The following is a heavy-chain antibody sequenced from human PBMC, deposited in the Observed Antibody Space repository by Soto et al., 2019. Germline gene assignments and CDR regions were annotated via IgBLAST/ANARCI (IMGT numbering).Heavy chain of an antibody. D-gene: IGHD3-3*01. V-gene: IGHV4-30-2*01. CDR3: ARVPGVFWSGYYSWFDP. Sequence: QLQLQESGSGLVKPSQTLSLTCAVSGGSISSGGYSWSWIRQPPGKGLEWIGYIYHSGSTYYNPSLKSRVTISVDRSKNQFSLKMSSVTTADTAVYYCARVPGVFWSGYYSWFDPWGQGTLVTVSS. CDR1: GGSISSGGYS. J-gene: IGHJ5*02. CDR2: IYHSGST.